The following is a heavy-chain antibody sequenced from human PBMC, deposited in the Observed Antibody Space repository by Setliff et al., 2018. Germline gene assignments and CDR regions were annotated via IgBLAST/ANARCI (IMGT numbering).Heavy chain of an antibody. V-gene: IGHV4-59*08. Sequence: PSETLSLTCTVFGDSISSHFWTWIRQPPGKGLEWVGHIYYTGSTSYNASVKSRLTITRDTPKNQFSLKLSSVTAADTAVYYCARSPFVYSNGDGYYYDRNYYNYMDVWGKGTTVTVSS. D-gene: IGHD3-22*01. CDR3: ARSPFVYSNGDGYYYDRNYYNYMDV. CDR1: GDSISSHF. J-gene: IGHJ6*03. CDR2: IYYTGST.